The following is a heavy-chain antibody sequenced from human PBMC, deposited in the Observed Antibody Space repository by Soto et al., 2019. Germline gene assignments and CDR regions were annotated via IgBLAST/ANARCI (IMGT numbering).Heavy chain of an antibody. Sequence: PGESLKISCKGSGYSFTNFWIGWVRQMPGKGLEWMGIIYPGDSDTRYSPSFQGQVTISADKSINTAYLQWSSLKASDTAMYYCARHFSGWLQGTFDSWGQGTLVTVSS. CDR1: GYSFTNFW. CDR3: ARHFSGWLQGTFDS. D-gene: IGHD6-19*01. J-gene: IGHJ4*02. V-gene: IGHV5-51*01. CDR2: IYPGDSDT.